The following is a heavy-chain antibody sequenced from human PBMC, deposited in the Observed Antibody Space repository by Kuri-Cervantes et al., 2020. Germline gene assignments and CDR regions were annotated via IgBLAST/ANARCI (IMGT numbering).Heavy chain of an antibody. CDR2: ISYDGSNK. Sequence: GESLKISCAASGFTFSSYGMHWVRQAPGKELEWVAVISYDGSNKYYADSVKGRFTISRDDSKNTLYLQMNSLRAEDTAVYYCARLLYFDQWGQGTLVTVSS. V-gene: IGHV3-30*03. J-gene: IGHJ4*02. CDR1: GFTFSSYG. CDR3: ARLLYFDQ.